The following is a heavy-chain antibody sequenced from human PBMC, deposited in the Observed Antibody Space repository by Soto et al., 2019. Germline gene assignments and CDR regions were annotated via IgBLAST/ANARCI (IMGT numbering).Heavy chain of an antibody. V-gene: IGHV4-31*03. Sequence: SETLSLTCTVSGGSISSGGYYWSWIRQHPGKGLEWIGYIYYSGSTYYNPSLKSRVTISVDTSKNQFSLKLSSVTAADTAVYYCARESALDYYYYGMDVWGQGTTVTVSS. CDR3: ARESALDYYYYGMDV. CDR1: GGSISSGGYY. CDR2: IYYSGST. D-gene: IGHD3-3*01. J-gene: IGHJ6*02.